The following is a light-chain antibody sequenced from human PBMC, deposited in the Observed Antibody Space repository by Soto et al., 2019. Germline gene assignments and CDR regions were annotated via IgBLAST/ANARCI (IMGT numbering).Light chain of an antibody. Sequence: QSALTQPPSVSGSPGQSITISCTGTSSDVGGYNYVSWYQQHPGTAPKLMIYDVTNRPSGISDRFSGSKSGNTASLTISGLQAEDEADYYCSSYTSSSTLYVFGTGTKVTVL. CDR1: SSDVGGYNY. V-gene: IGLV2-14*01. J-gene: IGLJ1*01. CDR3: SSYTSSSTLYV. CDR2: DVT.